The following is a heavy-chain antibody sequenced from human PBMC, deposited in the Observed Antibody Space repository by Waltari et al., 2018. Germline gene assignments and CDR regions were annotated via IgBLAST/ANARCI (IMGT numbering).Heavy chain of an antibody. CDR3: ARSSGWYSRYWFDP. CDR1: GGSFSGYY. CDR2: TNHSGST. Sequence: QVQLQQWGAGLLTPSEPLSLTCAVYGGSFSGYYWSWIRQPPGKGLECSGETNHSGSTNNNPSLKSRVTISVDTSKNQFSLKLSSVTAADTAVYYCARSSGWYSRYWFDPWGQGTLVTVSS. V-gene: IGHV4-34*01. D-gene: IGHD6-19*01. J-gene: IGHJ5*02.